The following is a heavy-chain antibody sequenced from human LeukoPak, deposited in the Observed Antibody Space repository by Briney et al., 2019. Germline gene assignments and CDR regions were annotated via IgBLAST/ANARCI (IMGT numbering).Heavy chain of an antibody. V-gene: IGHV1-69*13. CDR1: GGTFSSYA. Sequence: ASVKVSCKASGGTFSSYAISWVRQAPGQGLEWMGGIIPIFGTANYAQKFQGRVTITADESTSTAYMELSSLRSEDTAVYYCARGYYYDSSGYYSETYYFDYWGQGTLVTVSS. CDR2: IIPIFGTA. D-gene: IGHD3-22*01. CDR3: ARGYYYDSSGYYSETYYFDY. J-gene: IGHJ4*02.